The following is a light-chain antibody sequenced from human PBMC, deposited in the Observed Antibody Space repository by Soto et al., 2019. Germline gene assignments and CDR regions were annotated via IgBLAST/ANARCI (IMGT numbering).Light chain of an antibody. J-gene: IGKJ2*01. V-gene: IGKV1-39*01. Sequence: DIQMNQSPSSLSASVGDRVTITCRSSQTMAMCVNWFQQKPGKAPKPLIYTTSSLQSGVPPMFIGSGSETDFTLTISRLQPEDFATYYCQQRFTTPYTFGQGTKLEIK. CDR2: TTS. CDR3: QQRFTTPYT. CDR1: QTMAMC.